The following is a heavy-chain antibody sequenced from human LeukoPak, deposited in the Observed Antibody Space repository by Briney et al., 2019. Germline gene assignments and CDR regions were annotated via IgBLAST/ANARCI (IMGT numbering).Heavy chain of an antibody. J-gene: IGHJ4*02. CDR3: TRDVDIVATIPGFDY. CDR1: GFTFSSYG. Sequence: GGSLRLSCAASGFTFSSYGMSWVRQAPGKGLEWVGFIRSKAYGGTTEYAASVKGRFTISRDDSKSIAYLQMNSLKTEDTAVYYCTRDVDIVATIPGFDYWGQGTLVTVSS. D-gene: IGHD5-12*01. V-gene: IGHV3-49*04. CDR2: IRSKAYGGTT.